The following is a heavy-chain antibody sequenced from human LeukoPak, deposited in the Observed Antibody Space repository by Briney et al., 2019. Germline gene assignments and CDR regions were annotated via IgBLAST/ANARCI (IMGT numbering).Heavy chain of an antibody. D-gene: IGHD3-16*02. CDR1: GFTFSSYG. V-gene: IGHV3-30*18. Sequence: GGSPRLSCAASGFTFSSYGMHWVRQAPGKGLEWVAVISYDGSNKYYADSVKGRFTISRDNSKNTLYLQMNSLRAEDTAVYYCAKGGYRVYYGMDAWGQGTTVTVSS. CDR3: AKGGYRVYYGMDA. CDR2: ISYDGSNK. J-gene: IGHJ6*02.